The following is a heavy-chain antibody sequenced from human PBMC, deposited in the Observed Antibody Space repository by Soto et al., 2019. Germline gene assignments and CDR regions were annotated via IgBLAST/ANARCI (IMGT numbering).Heavy chain of an antibody. D-gene: IGHD5-12*01. J-gene: IGHJ4*02. CDR2: ISGSGGST. V-gene: IGHV3-23*01. CDR3: ARTPMATITFSDY. Sequence: GGSLRLSCAASGFTFSSYAVSWVRQAPGKGLEWVSAISGSGGSTYYADSVKGRFTISRDNSKNTLYLQMNSPRAEDTAVYYCARTPMATITFSDYWGQGTLVTVSS. CDR1: GFTFSSYA.